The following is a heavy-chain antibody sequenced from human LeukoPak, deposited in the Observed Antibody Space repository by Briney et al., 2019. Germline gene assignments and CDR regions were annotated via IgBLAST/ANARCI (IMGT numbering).Heavy chain of an antibody. Sequence: SETLSLTCTVSGGSISSGDYYWSWIRQPPGKGPEWIGYIYYSGSTYYNPSLKSRVTISVDTSKNQFSLKLSSVTAADTAVYYCASYYYDSSGYYPAWDWGQGTLVTVSS. CDR3: ASYYYDSSGYYPAWD. V-gene: IGHV4-30-4*08. D-gene: IGHD3-22*01. CDR2: IYYSGST. CDR1: GGSISSGDYY. J-gene: IGHJ4*02.